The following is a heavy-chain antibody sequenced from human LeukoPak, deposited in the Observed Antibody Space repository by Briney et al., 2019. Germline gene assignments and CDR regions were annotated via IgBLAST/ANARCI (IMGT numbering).Heavy chain of an antibody. CDR2: INPNSGGT. CDR1: GYTFTGYY. V-gene: IGHV1-2*02. CDR3: ARDRWRVVVVAATSFDWFDP. Sequence: ASVKVSCKASGYTFTGYYMHWVRQAPGQGLEWMGWINPNSGGTNYAQKFQGRVTMTRDTSISTAYMELSRLRSDDTAVYYCARDRWRVVVVAATSFDWFDPWGQGTLVTVSS. D-gene: IGHD2-15*01. J-gene: IGHJ5*02.